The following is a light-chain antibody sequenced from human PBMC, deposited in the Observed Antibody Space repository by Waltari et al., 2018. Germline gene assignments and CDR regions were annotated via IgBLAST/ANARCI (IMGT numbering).Light chain of an antibody. V-gene: IGKV3-15*01. J-gene: IGKJ1*01. CDR1: QSVSRK. CDR3: QQYSNWPPWT. CDR2: DTS. Sequence: EIMMTHPPATLSLSPGERATPSCRVSQSVSRKLAWYQQKPGQAPRHLIYDTSSRATDIPARFSGSGSGTEFTLTISSLQSEDFAVYYCQQYSNWPPWTFSQGTKVEI.